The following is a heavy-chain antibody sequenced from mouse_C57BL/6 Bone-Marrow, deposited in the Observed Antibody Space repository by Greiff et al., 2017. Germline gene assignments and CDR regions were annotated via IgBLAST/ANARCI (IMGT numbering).Heavy chain of an antibody. D-gene: IGHD2-5*01. CDR1: GYTFTDHT. V-gene: IGHV1-78*01. J-gene: IGHJ2*01. CDR2: IYPRDGST. Sequence: QVQLQQSDAELVKPGASVKISCKVSGYTFTDHTLHWMKQRPEQGLEWIGYIYPRDGSTKYNEKFKGKATLAADKSSSTAYMQLNSLTSEDSAVYCWARPDSNYGLDYWGQGTTLTVSS. CDR3: ARPDSNYGLDY.